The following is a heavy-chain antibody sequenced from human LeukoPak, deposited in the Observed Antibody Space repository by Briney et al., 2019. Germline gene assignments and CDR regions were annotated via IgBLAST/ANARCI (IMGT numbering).Heavy chain of an antibody. J-gene: IGHJ5*02. CDR1: GGSFSGYY. V-gene: IGHV4-34*01. CDR2: INHSGST. D-gene: IGHD4-17*01. Sequence: SETLSLTCAVYGGSFSGYYWNWIRQPPGKGLEWIGEINHSGSTNYNPSLKSRVTISVDTSKNQFSLKLSSVTAADTAVYYCARGTTVTINWFDPWGQGTLVTVSS. CDR3: ARGTTVTINWFDP.